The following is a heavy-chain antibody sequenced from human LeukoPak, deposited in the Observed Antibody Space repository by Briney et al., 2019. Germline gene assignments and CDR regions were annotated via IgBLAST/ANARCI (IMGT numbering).Heavy chain of an antibody. V-gene: IGHV5-51*01. Sequence: GESLKISCKGSGYRFTSYWIVWVRQMPGRGLEWMGIIFAGDSDTKYSPSFQGQVTISADRSVTTAYLQWTSLKTSDTAKYNCARRDSSSSPLDYWGQGTLVTVSS. CDR1: GYRFTSYW. J-gene: IGHJ4*02. CDR2: IFAGDSDT. CDR3: ARRDSSSSPLDY. D-gene: IGHD6-6*01.